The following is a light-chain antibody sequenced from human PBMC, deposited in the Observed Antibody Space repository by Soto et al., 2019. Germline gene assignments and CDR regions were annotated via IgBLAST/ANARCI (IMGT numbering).Light chain of an antibody. CDR1: QSVNSRN. V-gene: IGKV3-20*01. J-gene: IGKJ4*01. CDR3: QHYDETPLT. CDR2: GAS. Sequence: EVVLTQSPGTLSLSPGERAILSCRAWQSVNSRNLAWYQPTHGQAPRLLISGASTRATGIPDRFSGSGSGTDFTLIIDSLEAEDFAVYYCQHYDETPLTFGGGTKVEI.